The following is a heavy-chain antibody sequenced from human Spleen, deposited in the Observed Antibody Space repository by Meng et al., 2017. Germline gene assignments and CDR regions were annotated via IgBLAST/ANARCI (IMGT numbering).Heavy chain of an antibody. CDR3: AKEEVPNDY. V-gene: IGHV3-23*01. D-gene: IGHD1-1*01. CDR2: ISITGRTT. CDR1: GFTFSNSA. Sequence: GESLKISCAVSGFTFSNSAMSWVRQAPGKGLEWVSGISITGRTTFYADSVRGRFTISRDNSKNTLFLQLNSLRAEDTVVYFCAKEEVPNDYWGHGKLVNVAS. J-gene: IGHJ4*01.